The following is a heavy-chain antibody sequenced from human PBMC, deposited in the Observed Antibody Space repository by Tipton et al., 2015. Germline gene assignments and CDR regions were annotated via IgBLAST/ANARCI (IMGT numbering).Heavy chain of an antibody. CDR1: GGSFSGYY. V-gene: IGHV4-34*01. D-gene: IGHD3-22*01. CDR2: INHTGRT. CDR3: ARGGPFYDSSGYWVY. Sequence: TLSLTCAVYGGSFSGYYWSWIRQPPGKGLEWIGEINHTGRTNYNPSLKSRFTISVDTSQNQFSLKLRSVTAADTAVYYCARGGPFYDSSGYWVYWGQGTLVTVSS. J-gene: IGHJ4*02.